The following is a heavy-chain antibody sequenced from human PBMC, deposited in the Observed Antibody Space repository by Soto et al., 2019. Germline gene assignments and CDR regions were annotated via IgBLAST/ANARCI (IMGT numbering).Heavy chain of an antibody. CDR3: ARVYGSGSYIAFDI. CDR1: GYTFTQYG. V-gene: IGHV1-18*01. J-gene: IGHJ3*02. CDR2: ISAFNGNT. D-gene: IGHD3-10*01. Sequence: ASVKVSCKASGYTFTQYGISWVRQAPGQGLAWMGWISAFNGNTKYVENFQDSVTMTTDTSTNTSYMELRSLRSDDTAMYYCARVYGSGSYIAFDIWGQGTMVTVSS.